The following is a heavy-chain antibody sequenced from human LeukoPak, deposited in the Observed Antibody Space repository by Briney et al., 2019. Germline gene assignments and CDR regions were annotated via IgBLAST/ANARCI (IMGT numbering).Heavy chain of an antibody. CDR1: GFAFSSYA. CDR3: ARVWTYDSSGYISHDAFDI. D-gene: IGHD3-22*01. CDR2: ISSHGGST. J-gene: IGHJ3*02. Sequence: GGSLRLSCAASGFAFSSYAMYWVRQAPGKGLEYVSAISSHGGSTFYANSVKGRFLISRDNSKNTLYLQMGSLRPEDMAVYYCARVWTYDSSGYISHDAFDIWGQGTMVTVSS. V-gene: IGHV3-64*01.